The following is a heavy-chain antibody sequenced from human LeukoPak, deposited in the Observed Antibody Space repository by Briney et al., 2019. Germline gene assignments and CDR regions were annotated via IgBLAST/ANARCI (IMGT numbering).Heavy chain of an antibody. CDR2: IWSDGTNS. CDR1: GFVYSHYG. Sequence: GGSLRLSCAASGFVYSHYGMYWVRQAPGKGLEWVAVIWSDGTNSFYAGSVKGRFTISRDNSQRTLFLQMNSLRVEDTAMYYCVRDAQRGFDYSNSLRYWGHGTLVTVSS. D-gene: IGHD4-11*01. CDR3: VRDAQRGFDYSNSLRY. J-gene: IGHJ4*01. V-gene: IGHV3-33*08.